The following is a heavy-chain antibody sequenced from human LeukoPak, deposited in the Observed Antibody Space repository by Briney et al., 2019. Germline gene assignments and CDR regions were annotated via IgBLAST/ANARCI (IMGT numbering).Heavy chain of an antibody. CDR3: ARGHSSSWYDWFDP. J-gene: IGHJ5*02. D-gene: IGHD6-13*01. CDR2: INHSGST. Sequence: SETLSLTCAVYGGSFSGYYWSWIRQPPGKGLEWIGEINHSGSTNYNPSLKGRVTISVDTSKNQFSLKLSSVTAADTAVYYYARGHSSSWYDWFDPWGQGTLVTVSS. V-gene: IGHV4-34*01. CDR1: GGSFSGYY.